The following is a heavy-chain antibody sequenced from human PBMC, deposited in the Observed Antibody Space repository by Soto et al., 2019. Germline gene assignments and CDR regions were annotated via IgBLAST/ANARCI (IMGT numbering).Heavy chain of an antibody. CDR1: GYTFTSYD. Sequence: ASVKVSCKASGYTFTSYDINWVRQATGQGLEWMGWMNPNSGNTGYAQKFQGRVTMTRNTSISTAYMELSSLRSEDTAVYYCARFVDFWTGYSDYWGQGTLVTVSS. CDR2: MNPNSGNT. V-gene: IGHV1-8*01. J-gene: IGHJ4*02. D-gene: IGHD3-3*01. CDR3: ARFVDFWTGYSDY.